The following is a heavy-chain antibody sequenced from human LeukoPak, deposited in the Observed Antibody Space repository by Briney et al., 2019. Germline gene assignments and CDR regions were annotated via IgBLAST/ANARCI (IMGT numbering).Heavy chain of an antibody. J-gene: IGHJ4*02. D-gene: IGHD6-19*01. CDR2: INHSGST. Sequence: PSETLSLTCAVYGGSFSGYYWGWIRQPPGKGLEWIGEINHSGSTNYNPSLKSRVTISVDTSKNQFSLKLSSVTAADTAVYYCASDSSGPGRSGFDYWGQGTLVTVSS. CDR3: ASDSSGPGRSGFDY. CDR1: GGSFSGYY. V-gene: IGHV4-34*01.